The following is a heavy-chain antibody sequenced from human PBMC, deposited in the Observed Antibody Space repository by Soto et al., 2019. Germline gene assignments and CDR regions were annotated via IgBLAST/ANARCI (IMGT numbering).Heavy chain of an antibody. J-gene: IGHJ4*02. D-gene: IGHD5-18*01. V-gene: IGHV4-31*03. CDR3: ARSGYSYGPNPLLY. Sequence: SETLSLTCTVSGGSVSSGGYYWSWIRQHPGKGLEWIGYIYYSGSTYYNPSLKSRVTISVDTSKNQFSLKLSSVTAADTAVYYCARSGYSYGPNPLLYWGQGTLVTVSS. CDR1: GGSVSSGGYY. CDR2: IYYSGST.